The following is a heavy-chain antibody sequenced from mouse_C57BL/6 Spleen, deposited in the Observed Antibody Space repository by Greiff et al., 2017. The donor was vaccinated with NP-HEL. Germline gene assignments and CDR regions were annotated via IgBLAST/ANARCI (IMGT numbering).Heavy chain of an antibody. CDR2: ISGGGGNT. J-gene: IGHJ2*01. Sequence: EVMLVESGGGLVKPGGSLKLSCAASGFTFSSYTMSWVRQTPEKRLEWVATISGGGGNTYYPDSVKGRFTISRDNAKTTLYLQMSSLRSEDTALYYCARRYGSHFDYWGQGTTLTVSS. D-gene: IGHD1-1*01. CDR3: ARRYGSHFDY. V-gene: IGHV5-9*01. CDR1: GFTFSSYT.